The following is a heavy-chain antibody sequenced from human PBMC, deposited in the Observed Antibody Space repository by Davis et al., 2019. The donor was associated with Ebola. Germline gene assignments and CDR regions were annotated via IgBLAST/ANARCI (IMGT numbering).Heavy chain of an antibody. Sequence: GGSLRLSCAASGFTVSSNYMSWVRQAPGKGLEWVSVIYSGGSTYYADSVKGRFTISRHNSKNTLYLQMNSLRAEDTAVYYCAKGISRITMIVVVYGMDVWGQGTTVTVSS. J-gene: IGHJ6*02. CDR3: AKGISRITMIVVVYGMDV. CDR2: IYSGGST. CDR1: GFTVSSNY. V-gene: IGHV3-53*01. D-gene: IGHD3-22*01.